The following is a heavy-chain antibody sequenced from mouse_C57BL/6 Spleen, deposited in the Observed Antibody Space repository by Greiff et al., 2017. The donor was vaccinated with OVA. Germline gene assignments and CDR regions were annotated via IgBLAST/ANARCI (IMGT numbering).Heavy chain of an antibody. CDR1: GYTFTSYW. D-gene: IGHD1-1*01. V-gene: IGHV1-61*01. Sequence: VQLQQPGAELVRPGSSVKLSCKASGYTFTSYWMDWVKQRPGQGLEWIGNIYPSDSETHYNQKFKDKATLTVDKSSSTAYMQLSSLTSEDSAVYYCARLYGSSPYYFDYWGQGTTLTVSS. CDR2: IYPSDSET. J-gene: IGHJ2*01. CDR3: ARLYGSSPYYFDY.